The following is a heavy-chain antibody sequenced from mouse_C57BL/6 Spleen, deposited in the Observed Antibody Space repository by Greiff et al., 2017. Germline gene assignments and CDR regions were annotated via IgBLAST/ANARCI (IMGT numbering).Heavy chain of an antibody. V-gene: IGHV1-76*01. D-gene: IGHD1-1*01. CDR2: IYPGSGNT. CDR1: GYTFTDYY. CDR3: ARDAVVATGYFDY. Sequence: VQLQQSGAELVRPGASVKLSCKASGYTFTDYYINWVKQRPGQGLEWIARIYPGSGNTYYNEKFKGKATLTAEKSSSTAYMQLSSLTSEDSAVYFCARDAVVATGYFDYWGQGTTLTVSS. J-gene: IGHJ2*01.